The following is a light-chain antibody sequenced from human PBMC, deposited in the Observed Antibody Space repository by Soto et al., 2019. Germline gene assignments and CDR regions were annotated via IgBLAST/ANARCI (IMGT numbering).Light chain of an antibody. CDR2: DTS. J-gene: IGKJ5*01. V-gene: IGKV3-15*01. Sequence: EIVITQGPPTLSESPGERVTLSCRAGQSVSNKLGWYQHKPGQAPRLLIYDTSTRAAGTPARFTGSGSGTDFTLTISSLQSEDFAVYYCQQYNTRRSIRFGQGTRLELK. CDR1: QSVSNK. CDR3: QQYNTRRSIR.